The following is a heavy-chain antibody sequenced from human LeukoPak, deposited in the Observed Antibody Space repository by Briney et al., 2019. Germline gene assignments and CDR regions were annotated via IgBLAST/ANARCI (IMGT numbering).Heavy chain of an antibody. Sequence: GASVKVSCKTSGYTFTNYGISWVRQAPGLGLEWMGWISAYNGNTNYAQKVQGRVTMATDTSTSTAYMELRSLRFDDTAVYYCARDQSVRLLQTSSTYFKHVFAIWGQGSMVTVSS. CDR1: GYTFTNYG. J-gene: IGHJ3*02. V-gene: IGHV1-18*01. D-gene: IGHD6-13*01. CDR3: ARDQSVRLLQTSSTYFKHVFAI. CDR2: ISAYNGNT.